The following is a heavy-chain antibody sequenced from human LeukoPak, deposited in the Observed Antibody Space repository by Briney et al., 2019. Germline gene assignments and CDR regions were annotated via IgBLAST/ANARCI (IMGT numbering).Heavy chain of an antibody. CDR1: GFTFSSYA. CDR2: ITGGSGGNT. CDR3: ARGFDSRFFDK. Sequence: GGSLRLSCAASGFTFSSYAMSWVRQAPGRGLEWVSAITGGSGGNTYYADSVKGRFTISKDNSKNTLYLQMNSLRAEDTAVYYCARGFDSRFFDKWGQGTLVTVSS. D-gene: IGHD3-22*01. V-gene: IGHV3-23*01. J-gene: IGHJ4*02.